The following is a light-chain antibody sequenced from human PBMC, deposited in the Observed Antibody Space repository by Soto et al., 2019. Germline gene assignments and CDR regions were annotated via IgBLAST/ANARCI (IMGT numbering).Light chain of an antibody. CDR3: QQSYSIPYT. Sequence: DIVMTQSPDSLAVSLGERATINCKSSQSVLYSSNNGSFLAWYQQKPGQPPKLLVHWASIRESGVPDRISGSGSGTDFTLTISSLQDEDVSIYYCQQSYSIPYTFVQGTKLEI. V-gene: IGKV4-1*01. J-gene: IGKJ2*01. CDR1: QSVLYSSNNGSF. CDR2: WAS.